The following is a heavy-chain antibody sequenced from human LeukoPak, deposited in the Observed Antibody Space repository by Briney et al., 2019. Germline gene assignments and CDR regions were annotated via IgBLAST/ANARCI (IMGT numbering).Heavy chain of an antibody. CDR3: AKDLTGVNYCLDQ. Sequence: GGSLRLSCAASGFTFSNYVMSWVRQAPGKGLEWVSEISGSGGSTHYTDSVKGRFTISRDNSKNTLYLQMNSLRAEDTAVYYCAKDLTGVNYCLDQWGQGTLVTVSS. CDR1: GFTFSNYV. D-gene: IGHD1-7*01. V-gene: IGHV3-23*01. CDR2: ISGSGGST. J-gene: IGHJ4*02.